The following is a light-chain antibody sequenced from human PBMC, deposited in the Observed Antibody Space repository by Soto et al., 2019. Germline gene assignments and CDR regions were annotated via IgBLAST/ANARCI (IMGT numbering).Light chain of an antibody. CDR3: QQFGGSPPVT. Sequence: EIVLTQSPGTLSLSPGARATLSCRASQSVNNNYLAWYQQKPGQPPKLLIFGPSSRATGIPDRFSGSGSGTDFTLTISRLEPEDFAVYYCQQFGGSPPVTFGGGTKVEIK. CDR1: QSVNNNY. V-gene: IGKV3-20*01. J-gene: IGKJ4*01. CDR2: GPS.